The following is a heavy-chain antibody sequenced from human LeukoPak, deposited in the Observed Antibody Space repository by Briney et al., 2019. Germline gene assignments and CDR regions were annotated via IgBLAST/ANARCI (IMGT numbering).Heavy chain of an antibody. CDR2: IYYSGST. Sequence: SETLSLTCTVSGGSISSGDYYWSWIRQHPGKGLEWIGYIYYSGSTYYNPSLESRVTISVDTSKNQFSLNLYSVTAADTAVYYCARLSIAVAGRGFDPWGQGTLVTV. CDR1: GGSISSGDYY. J-gene: IGHJ5*02. V-gene: IGHV4-31*03. CDR3: ARLSIAVAGRGFDP. D-gene: IGHD6-19*01.